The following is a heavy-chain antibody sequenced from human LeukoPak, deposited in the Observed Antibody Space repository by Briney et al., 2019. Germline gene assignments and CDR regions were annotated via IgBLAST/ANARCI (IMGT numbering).Heavy chain of an antibody. CDR2: ISGSGGST. CDR3: ASQGGYYSNWFDP. V-gene: IGHV3-23*01. D-gene: IGHD3-22*01. Sequence: GGSLRLSCAASGLTFSSYAMSWVRQAPGKGLEWVSAISGSGGSTYYADSVKGRFTISRDNSKNTLYLQMNSLRAEDTAVYYCASQGGYYSNWFDPWGQGTLVTVSS. J-gene: IGHJ5*02. CDR1: GLTFSSYA.